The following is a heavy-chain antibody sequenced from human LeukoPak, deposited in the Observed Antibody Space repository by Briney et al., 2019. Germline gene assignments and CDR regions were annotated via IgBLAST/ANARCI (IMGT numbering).Heavy chain of an antibody. J-gene: IGHJ4*02. Sequence: PGGSLRLSCAASGFTFSSIAMSWVRQAPDKGLEWVSTISGSGGGTYYADSVKGRITISRDDSKNTQYLQMNSLRADDTAVYYCAKDLGRYRNNFFDYWGQGNLVTVSS. CDR3: AKDLGRYRNNFFDY. D-gene: IGHD1-26*01. CDR1: GFTFSSIA. CDR2: ISGSGGGT. V-gene: IGHV3-23*01.